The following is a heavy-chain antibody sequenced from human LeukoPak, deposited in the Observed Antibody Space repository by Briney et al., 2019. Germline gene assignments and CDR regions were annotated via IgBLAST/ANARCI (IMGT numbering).Heavy chain of an antibody. CDR2: ISSSSNSI. CDR3: ARGYGADSGFDS. Sequence: TGGSPRLSCAASGFTFRTYSMNWVRQAPGKGLEWVSYISSSSNSIYYADSLKGRFTISRDNAKNSLYLQMNSLRDEDTAVYYCARGYGADSGFDSWGQGTLVTVSS. V-gene: IGHV3-48*02. J-gene: IGHJ4*02. CDR1: GFTFRTYS. D-gene: IGHD4-23*01.